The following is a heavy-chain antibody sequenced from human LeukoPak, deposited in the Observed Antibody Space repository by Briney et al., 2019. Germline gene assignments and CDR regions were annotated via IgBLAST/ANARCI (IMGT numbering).Heavy chain of an antibody. D-gene: IGHD2-2*02. Sequence: PGGSLRLSCAASGFTFSSYAMSWVRQAPGKGLQWVSAISGSGGSTYYADSVKGRFTISRDNSKNTLYLQMNSLRAEDTAVYYCAKEGLGYCSSTSCYMYWGQGTLVTVSS. CDR2: ISGSGGST. V-gene: IGHV3-23*01. J-gene: IGHJ4*02. CDR3: AKEGLGYCSSTSCYMY. CDR1: GFTFSSYA.